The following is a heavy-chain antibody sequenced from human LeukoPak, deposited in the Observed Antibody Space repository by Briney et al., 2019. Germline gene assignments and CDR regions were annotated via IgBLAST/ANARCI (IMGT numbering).Heavy chain of an antibody. J-gene: IGHJ4*02. V-gene: IGHV4-34*01. D-gene: IGHD3-22*01. CDR1: GGSFSGYY. CDR3: ASFSYYYDSSGYSMRDY. Sequence: SETLSLTCAVYGGSFSGYYWSWIRQPPGKGLEWIGEINHSGSTNYNPSLKSRVTISVDTSKNQFSLKLSSVTAADTAVCYCASFSYYYDSSGYSMRDYWGQGTLVTVSS. CDR2: INHSGST.